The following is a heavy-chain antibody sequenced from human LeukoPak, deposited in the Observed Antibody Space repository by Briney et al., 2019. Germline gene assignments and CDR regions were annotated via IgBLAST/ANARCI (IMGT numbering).Heavy chain of an antibody. D-gene: IGHD1-26*01. V-gene: IGHV4-4*07. Sequence: SETLSLTCIVSGASISHDYWSWVRQPAGKGLEWVGRVYSSGTNYNPSLQSRVTMSLDTSNNQFSLKLTSVTAADTAVYYCARGATSAFDIWGQGTMVTVSS. CDR1: GASISHDY. CDR3: ARGATSAFDI. CDR2: VYSSGT. J-gene: IGHJ3*02.